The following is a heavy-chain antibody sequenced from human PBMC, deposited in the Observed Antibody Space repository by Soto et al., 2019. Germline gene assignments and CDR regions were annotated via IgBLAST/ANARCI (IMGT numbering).Heavy chain of an antibody. V-gene: IGHV3-21*01. D-gene: IGHD3-9*01. CDR3: AETLLPILTANSLDC. J-gene: IGHJ4*02. CDR1: GFTFRSFT. CDR2: ISSNSAYI. Sequence: GGSLRLSCAASGFTFRSFTMNWVRQAPGKGLEWVSTISSNSAYIYYTDALRGRFTISRDNAKNSLHLQMDSLRAEDTAVYFCAETLLPILTANSLDCWGQGTLVTVSS.